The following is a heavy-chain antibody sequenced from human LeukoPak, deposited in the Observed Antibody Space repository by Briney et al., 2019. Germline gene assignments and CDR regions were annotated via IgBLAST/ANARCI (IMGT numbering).Heavy chain of an antibody. CDR3: ARTSSGRATYYYDSSGYYLFDY. Sequence: PSETLSLTCTVSGGSISSSSYYWGWIRQPPGKGLEWIGSIYYRGSTYYNPSLKSRVTISVDTSKNQFSLKLSSVTAADTAVYYCARTSSGRATYYYDSSGYYLFDYWGQGTLVTVSS. D-gene: IGHD3-22*01. CDR1: GGSISSSSYY. V-gene: IGHV4-39*07. J-gene: IGHJ4*02. CDR2: IYYRGST.